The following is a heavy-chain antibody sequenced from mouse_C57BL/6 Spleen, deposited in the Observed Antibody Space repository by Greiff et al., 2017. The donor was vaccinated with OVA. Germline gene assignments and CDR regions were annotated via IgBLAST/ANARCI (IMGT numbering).Heavy chain of an antibody. Sequence: VQLQQSGPELVKPGASVKIPCKASGYTFTDYNMDWVKQSHGKSLEWIGDINPNNGGTIYNQKFKGKATLTVDKSSSTAYMELRSLSSEDTAVYYCARRDYYSNYRFDYWGQGTTLTVSS. J-gene: IGHJ2*01. CDR1: GYTFTDYN. CDR2: INPNNGGT. V-gene: IGHV1-18*01. D-gene: IGHD2-5*01. CDR3: ARRDYYSNYRFDY.